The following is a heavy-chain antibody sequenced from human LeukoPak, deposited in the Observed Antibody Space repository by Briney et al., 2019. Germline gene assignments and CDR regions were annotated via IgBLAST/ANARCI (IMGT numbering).Heavy chain of an antibody. CDR2: ISSSGSTT. D-gene: IGHD2-2*01. CDR1: GFTFSNYG. V-gene: IGHV3-48*04. J-gene: IGHJ4*02. CDR3: ARGPQDVPATDY. Sequence: PGGSLRLSCAASGFTFSNYGIHWVRQAPGKGLEWVSYISSSGSTTYYADSVKGRFIISRDNAKNSLYLQMNSLRAEDTAVYYCARGPQDVPATDYWGQGTLVTVSS.